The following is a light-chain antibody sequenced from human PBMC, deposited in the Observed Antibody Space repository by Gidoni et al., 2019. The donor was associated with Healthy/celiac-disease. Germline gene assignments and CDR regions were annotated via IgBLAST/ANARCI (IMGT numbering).Light chain of an antibody. CDR2: KAY. CDR1: QSISSW. J-gene: IGKJ1*01. Sequence: DIQMTQSPSTLSASVGDRVTITCRASQSISSWLAWYQQKPGKAPKLLIYKAYSLESGVPSRFSGSGSGTEFTLTISSLQPDDFATYYCQQYNSYSRTFXQXTKVEIK. V-gene: IGKV1-5*03. CDR3: QQYNSYSRT.